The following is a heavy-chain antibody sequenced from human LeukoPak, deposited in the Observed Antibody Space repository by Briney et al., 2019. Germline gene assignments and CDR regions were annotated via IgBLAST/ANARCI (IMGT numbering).Heavy chain of an antibody. D-gene: IGHD3-22*01. J-gene: IGHJ3*02. Sequence: SETLSLTCTVSGASISSYYWSWIRQPPGKGLEWIGYIYCSGSTDYNPSLKSRVTISVDTSKNQFSLKMSSVTAADTAVYYCARDTVTLIVNHAFDIWGQGTMVTVSS. CDR3: ARDTVTLIVNHAFDI. V-gene: IGHV4-59*01. CDR2: IYCSGST. CDR1: GASISSYY.